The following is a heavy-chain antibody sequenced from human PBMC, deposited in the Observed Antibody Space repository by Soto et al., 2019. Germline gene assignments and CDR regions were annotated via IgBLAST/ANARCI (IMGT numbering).Heavy chain of an antibody. J-gene: IGHJ5*01. Sequence: SSETLSLTCAVYGGSFSGYYWSWSRQPPGKGLEWVGEINHSGSTNYNPSLKSRVTISVDTSKNLYSLKQSSVTAADTAVYYCARGGVSWEWLEFGGFDAWGQGTLVTVSS. D-gene: IGHD6-19*01. CDR3: ARGGVSWEWLEFGGFDA. CDR2: INHSGST. CDR1: GGSFSGYY. V-gene: IGHV4-34*01.